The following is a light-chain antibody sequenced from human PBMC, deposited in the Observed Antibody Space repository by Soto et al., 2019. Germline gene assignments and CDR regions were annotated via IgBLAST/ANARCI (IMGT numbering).Light chain of an antibody. CDR2: TDY. Sequence: QSVLTQPPSASGTPGQRVTISCSGTSSNIGTYTVNWYQQLPGTAPKLLIYTDYQRPSGVPDRFSGSKSGTSASLAINGLHSEDEVDYYCASWDDNLNGGVFGGGTKVTVL. CDR3: ASWDDNLNGGV. J-gene: IGLJ3*02. CDR1: SSNIGTYT. V-gene: IGLV1-44*01.